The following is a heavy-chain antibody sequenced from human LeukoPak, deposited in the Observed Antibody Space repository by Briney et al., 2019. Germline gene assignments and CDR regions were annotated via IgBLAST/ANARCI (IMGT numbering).Heavy chain of an antibody. Sequence: GGSLRLSCAASGFTFDDYGMRWVRQAPGKGLQWVSLISGLGGSTYYADSVRGRFTISRDNSKNSLYLQMNSLRTEDTALYYCAKEGYSYGYYFDYWGQGTLVTVTS. CDR3: AKEGYSYGYYFDY. V-gene: IGHV3-43*02. CDR2: ISGLGGST. J-gene: IGHJ4*02. CDR1: GFTFDDYG. D-gene: IGHD5-18*01.